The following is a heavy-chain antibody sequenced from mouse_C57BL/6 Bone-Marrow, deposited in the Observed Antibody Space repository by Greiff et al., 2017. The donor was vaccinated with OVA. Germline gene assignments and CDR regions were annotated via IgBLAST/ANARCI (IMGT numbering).Heavy chain of an antibody. CDR3: TVYTYGWFAY. V-gene: IGHV14-4*01. Sequence: EVQLQQSGAELVRPGASVKLSCTASGFNIKDDYMHWVKQRPEQGLEWIGWIDPENGDTEYASKFQGKATIPAYTASNTAYIQLSSLTSEDSAVYYCTVYTYGWFAYWGQGTLVTVSA. CDR2: IDPENGDT. D-gene: IGHD2-12*01. CDR1: GFNIKDDY. J-gene: IGHJ3*01.